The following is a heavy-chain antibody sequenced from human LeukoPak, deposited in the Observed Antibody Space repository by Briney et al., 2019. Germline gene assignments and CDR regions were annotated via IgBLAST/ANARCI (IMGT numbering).Heavy chain of an antibody. CDR2: ISSSCSYI. D-gene: IGHD6-6*01. J-gene: IGHJ5*02. CDR3: ARDGESSSERFDP. Sequence: GGSLRLSCAASGFTFSSYSMNWVRQAPGKGLEWVSSISSSCSYIYYADSVKGRFTISRDNAKSSLYLQMNSLRAEDTAVYYCARDGESSSERFDPWGQGTLVTVSS. V-gene: IGHV3-21*01. CDR1: GFTFSSYS.